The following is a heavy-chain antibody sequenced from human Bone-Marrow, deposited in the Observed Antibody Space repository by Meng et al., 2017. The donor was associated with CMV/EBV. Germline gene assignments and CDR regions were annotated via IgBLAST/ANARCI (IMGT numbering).Heavy chain of an antibody. CDR3: ARDQSHDFWSGYYYYYYGMDV. D-gene: IGHD3-3*01. V-gene: IGHV3-7*01. CDR1: GFTFSDYY. CDR2: IKQDGSEK. J-gene: IGHJ6*02. Sequence: GGSLRLSCAASGFTFSDYYMSWVRQAPGKGLEWVANIKQDGSEKYYVDSVKGRFTISRDNAKNSLYLQMNSLRAEDTAVYYCARDQSHDFWSGYYYYYYGMDVWGQGTTVTVSS.